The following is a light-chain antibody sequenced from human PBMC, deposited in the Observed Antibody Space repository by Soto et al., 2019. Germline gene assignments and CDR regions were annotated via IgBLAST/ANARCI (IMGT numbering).Light chain of an antibody. Sequence: SYELTQPPSVSVAPGKTARITCGGNNIGSKSGHWYQQKPGQAPVLVIYYDSDRPSGIPERFSGSNSGNTATLTISRVEAGDDADYYWQVWDSSSDHYVFGTGTKLTVL. CDR1: NIGSKS. CDR2: YDS. J-gene: IGLJ1*01. V-gene: IGLV3-21*04. CDR3: QVWDSSSDHYV.